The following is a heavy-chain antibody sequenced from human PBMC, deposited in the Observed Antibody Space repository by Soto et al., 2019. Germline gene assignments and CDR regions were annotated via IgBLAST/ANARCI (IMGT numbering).Heavy chain of an antibody. D-gene: IGHD4-4*01. CDR1: GFTFSSYA. V-gene: IGHV3-30-3*01. J-gene: IGHJ4*02. CDR2: ISYDGSNK. Sequence: QVQLVESGGGVVQPGRSLRLSCAASGFTFSSYAMHWVRQAPGKGLEWVAVISYDGSNKYYADSVKGRFTISRDNSKNTLYLQMNSLRAEDTAVYYCARDPLLTTVIYYFDYWGQGTLVTVSS. CDR3: ARDPLLTTVIYYFDY.